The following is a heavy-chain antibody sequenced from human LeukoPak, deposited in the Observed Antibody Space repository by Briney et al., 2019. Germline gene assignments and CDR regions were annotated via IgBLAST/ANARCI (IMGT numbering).Heavy chain of an antibody. V-gene: IGHV3-43*01. CDR3: AKDKWLRGYYYYYMDV. J-gene: IGHJ6*03. D-gene: IGHD5-12*01. Sequence: GGSLRLSCAASGFTFDDYNMHWVRQAPGKGLEWVSLITWNGDSTYYADSVEGRFTISRDNSKNSLYLQMNSLRTEDTALYYCAKDKWLRGYYYYYMDVWGKGATVTVSS. CDR2: ITWNGDST. CDR1: GFTFDDYN.